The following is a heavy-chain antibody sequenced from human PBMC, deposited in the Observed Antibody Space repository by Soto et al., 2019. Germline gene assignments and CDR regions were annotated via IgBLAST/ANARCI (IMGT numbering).Heavy chain of an antibody. D-gene: IGHD2-8*01. CDR1: GFTFSSYA. CDR2: ISYDGSNK. Sequence: PGGSLRLSCAASGFTFSSYAMHWVRQAPGKGLEWVAVISYDGSNKYYADSVKGRFTISRDNSKNTLYLQMNSLRAEDTAVYYCARDIQKGDIVLMVYAYLYNNFDYWGQGTLVPVSS. CDR3: ARDIQKGDIVLMVYAYLYNNFDY. J-gene: IGHJ4*02. V-gene: IGHV3-30-3*01.